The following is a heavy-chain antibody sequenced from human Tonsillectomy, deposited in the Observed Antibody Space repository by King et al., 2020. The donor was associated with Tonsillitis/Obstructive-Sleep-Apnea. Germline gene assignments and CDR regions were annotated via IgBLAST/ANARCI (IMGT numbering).Heavy chain of an antibody. J-gene: IGHJ4*02. CDR3: ARGSDLSGEWITAPGGLDY. Sequence: VQLVESGGGLGQPGGSLRLSCAASGFTFSSYWMHWVRQAPGKGLVWVSRINSDGSSTSYADSVKGRFTISRDNAKNTLYLQMNSLRAEDTALYYCARGSDLSGEWITAPGGLDYWGQGTLVTVSS. CDR2: INSDGSST. D-gene: IGHD3-10*02. CDR1: GFTFSSYW. V-gene: IGHV3-74*01.